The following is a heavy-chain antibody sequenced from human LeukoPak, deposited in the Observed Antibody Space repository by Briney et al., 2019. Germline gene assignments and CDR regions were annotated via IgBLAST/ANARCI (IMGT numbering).Heavy chain of an antibody. Sequence: PGGSLRLSCAASGFTFSSYSMNWVRQAPGKGLEWVSYISSSSSTIYYADSVEGRFTISRDKAKNSLYLQMNSLRDEDTAVYYCARGFLGSDYGDSVGVFDYWGQGTLVTVSS. J-gene: IGHJ4*02. D-gene: IGHD4-17*01. V-gene: IGHV3-48*02. CDR2: ISSSSSTI. CDR1: GFTFSSYS. CDR3: ARGFLGSDYGDSVGVFDY.